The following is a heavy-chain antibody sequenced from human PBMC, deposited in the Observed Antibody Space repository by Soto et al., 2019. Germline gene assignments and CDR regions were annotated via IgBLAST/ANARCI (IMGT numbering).Heavy chain of an antibody. CDR2: IIPIFGTA. CDR1: GGTFSSYA. D-gene: IGHD6-19*01. J-gene: IGHJ4*02. CDR3: ARTGYSSGWYANDY. Sequence: SVKVSCKASGGTFSSYAISWVRQAPGQGLEWMGGIIPIFGTANYAQKFHGRVTITADKSTSTAYMELSSLRSEDTAVYYCARTGYSSGWYANDYWGQGTLVTVSS. V-gene: IGHV1-69*06.